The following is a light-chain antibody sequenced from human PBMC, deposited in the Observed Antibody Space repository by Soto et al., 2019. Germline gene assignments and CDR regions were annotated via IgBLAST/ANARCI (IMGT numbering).Light chain of an antibody. CDR2: VAS. CDR3: QQYGSSSFT. V-gene: IGKV3-20*01. J-gene: IGKJ3*01. CDR1: QRISSRD. Sequence: EIVLTQSPGTLSLSPGERATLSCRASQRISSRDLAWYQQRPGQAPRLLIYVASSRATGIPDRFSGSGSGTDFTLTISRLEPEDFAVYYCQQYGSSSFTFGPGTKVDIK.